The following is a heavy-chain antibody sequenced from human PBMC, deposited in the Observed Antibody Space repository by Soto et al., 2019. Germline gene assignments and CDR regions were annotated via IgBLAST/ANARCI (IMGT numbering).Heavy chain of an antibody. V-gene: IGHV3-7*01. CDR2: IKQDGSEK. D-gene: IGHD3-3*01. CDR1: GFTFSSYW. J-gene: IGHJ4*02. Sequence: EVQLVESGGGLVQPGGSLRLSCAASGFTFSSYWMSWVRQAPGKGLEWVANIKQDGSEKYYVDSVKGRFTISRDNAKNSLYLQMNSLRAEDTAVYYCARDANYDFWSGYYTDFDYWGQGTLVTVSS. CDR3: ARDANYDFWSGYYTDFDY.